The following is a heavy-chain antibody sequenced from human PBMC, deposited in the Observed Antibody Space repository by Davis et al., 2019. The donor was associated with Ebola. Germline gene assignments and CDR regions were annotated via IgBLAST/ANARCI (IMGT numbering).Heavy chain of an antibody. D-gene: IGHD1-26*01. CDR3: TSPKLVGPNTPAFDI. J-gene: IGHJ3*02. CDR1: GFTFSDSA. CDR2: IRSKANSYAI. V-gene: IGHV3-73*01. Sequence: GESLKTSCAASGFTFSDSALHWVRQASGKGLEWVGYIRSKANSYAISYAASVQGRFTISRDDSKNTAFLQMDSLKTEDTAVYYCTSPKLVGPNTPAFDIWGQGTMVTVSS.